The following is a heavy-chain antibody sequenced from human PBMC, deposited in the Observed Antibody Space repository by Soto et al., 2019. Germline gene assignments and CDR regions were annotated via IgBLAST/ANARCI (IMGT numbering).Heavy chain of an antibody. CDR1: GFTFSSDA. D-gene: IGHD6-6*01. J-gene: IGHJ6*02. CDR3: ARDLEYSGSSSHYGMDV. CDR2: IGTAGDT. V-gene: IGHV3-13*01. Sequence: GGSLRLSCAASGFTFSSDAMHWVRQAPGKGLEWISSIGTAGDTYYAGSVRGRFTISRENAKNSLYLQMNSLRAGGTAVYYCARDLEYSGSSSHYGMDVWGQGTTVTVSS.